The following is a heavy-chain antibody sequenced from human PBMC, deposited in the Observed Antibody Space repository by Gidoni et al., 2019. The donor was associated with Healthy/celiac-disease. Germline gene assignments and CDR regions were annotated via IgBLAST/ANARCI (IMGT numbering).Heavy chain of an antibody. CDR1: GGSFSGYY. Sequence: QVQLQQWGAGLLKPSETLSLTCAVYGGSFSGYYWSWIRQPPGKGLEWIGEINHSGSTNYNPSLKSRVTISVDTSKNQFSLKLSSVTAADTAVYYCARAPPRDDFWSGYYIDDYWGQGTLVTVSS. V-gene: IGHV4-34*01. CDR2: INHSGST. J-gene: IGHJ4*02. D-gene: IGHD3-3*01. CDR3: ARAPPRDDFWSGYYIDDY.